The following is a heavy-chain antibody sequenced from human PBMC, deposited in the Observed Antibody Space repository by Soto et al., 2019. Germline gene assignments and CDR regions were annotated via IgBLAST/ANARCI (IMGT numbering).Heavy chain of an antibody. CDR1: GFSFGSYA. CDR3: ERCSGTSCHLGSDY. Sequence: QVQLVESGGGVVQPGRSLTLSCAASGFSFGSYAMHWVRQAPGKGLEWVALISYDGSNKYYADSVKGRFTISRDNSKNTLNLQMNSLRAEDTAVYYCERCSGTSCHLGSDYWGQGTLVTVSS. V-gene: IGHV3-30-3*01. CDR2: ISYDGSNK. D-gene: IGHD2-2*01. J-gene: IGHJ4*02.